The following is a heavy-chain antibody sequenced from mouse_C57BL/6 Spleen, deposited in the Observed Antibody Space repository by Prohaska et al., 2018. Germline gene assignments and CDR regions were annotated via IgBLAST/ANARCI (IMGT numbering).Heavy chain of an antibody. D-gene: IGHD2-1*01. CDR3: ARGALGNYNFDY. J-gene: IGHJ2*01. CDR2: IDPSDSYT. CDR1: GYTFTSYW. Sequence: PGTSVKLSCKASGYTFTSYWMHWVKQRPGQGLEWIGVIDPSDSYTNYNQKFKGKATLTVDTSSSTAYMQLISLTSEDSAVYYCARGALGNYNFDYWGQGTTLTVSS. V-gene: IGHV1-59*01.